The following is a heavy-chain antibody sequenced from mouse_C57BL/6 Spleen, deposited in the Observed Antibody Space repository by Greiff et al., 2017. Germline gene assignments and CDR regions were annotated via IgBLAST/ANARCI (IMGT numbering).Heavy chain of an antibody. D-gene: IGHD2-4*01. CDR3: TSGDYDTSYFDV. CDR1: GYTFTDYE. Sequence: VQLQESGAELVRPGASVTLSCKASGYTFTDYEMHWVKQTPVHGLEWIGAIDPETGGTAYNQKFKGKAILTADKSSSTAYMELRSLTSEDSAVYYCTSGDYDTSYFDVWGTGTTVTVSS. V-gene: IGHV1-15*01. CDR2: IDPETGGT. J-gene: IGHJ1*03.